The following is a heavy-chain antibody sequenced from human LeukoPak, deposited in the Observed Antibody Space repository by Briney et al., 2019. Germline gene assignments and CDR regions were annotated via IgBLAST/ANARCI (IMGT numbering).Heavy chain of an antibody. D-gene: IGHD2-15*01. CDR3: ARGVGGAARVRFDP. CDR2: INHSGST. CDR1: GGSFSGYY. J-gene: IGHJ5*02. Sequence: SETLSLTCAVYGGSFSGYYWSWIRQPPGKGLEWIGEINHSGSTNHNPSLKSRVTISVDTSKNQFSLKLSSVTAADTAVYYCARGVGGAARVRFDPWGQGTLVTVSS. V-gene: IGHV4-34*01.